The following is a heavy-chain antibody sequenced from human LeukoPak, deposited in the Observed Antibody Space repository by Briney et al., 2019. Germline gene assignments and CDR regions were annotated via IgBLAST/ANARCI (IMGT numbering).Heavy chain of an antibody. Sequence: GASVKVPCKASGYTFTGYYMHWVRQAPGQGLEWMGWINPNSGGTNYAQKFQGRVTMTRDTSISTAYMELSRLRSDDTAVYYCARGLQDSSSWRYYYYMDVWGKGTTVTVSS. CDR2: INPNSGGT. V-gene: IGHV1-2*02. CDR1: GYTFTGYY. J-gene: IGHJ6*03. D-gene: IGHD6-13*01. CDR3: ARGLQDSSSWRYYYYMDV.